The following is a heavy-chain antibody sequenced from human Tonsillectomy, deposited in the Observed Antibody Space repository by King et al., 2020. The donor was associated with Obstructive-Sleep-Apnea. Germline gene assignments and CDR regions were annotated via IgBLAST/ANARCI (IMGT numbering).Heavy chain of an antibody. CDR3: ARHRGVEDYGGYGDYFDY. J-gene: IGHJ4*02. D-gene: IGHD5-12*01. CDR1: GGSINKDF. V-gene: IGHV4-59*08. Sequence: QLQESGPGLVKPSETLSLTCSVAGGSINKDFWSWSRQPPGKGREWVVYMYYRGMNHYNSSLNGRVTISSDTSKIQFSLRLSSVTAAETAVYYCARHRGVEDYGGYGDYFDYWGQGTLVTVSS. CDR2: MYYRGMN.